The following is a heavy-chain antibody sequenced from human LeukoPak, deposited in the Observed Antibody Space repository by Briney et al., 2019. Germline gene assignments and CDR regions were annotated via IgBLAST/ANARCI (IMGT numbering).Heavy chain of an antibody. Sequence: GGSLRLSCAASGFTFSSYYMNWVRQAPGKGLEWVSSNSRTTNYTYYTDSVKGRFTISRDNAKNSLYLQMNSLTAEDTAVYDCTRVSYADGGYFDYWGQGTLVTVSS. CDR3: TRVSYADGGYFDY. CDR1: GFTFSSYY. D-gene: IGHD3-16*01. V-gene: IGHV3-21*01. J-gene: IGHJ4*02. CDR2: NSRTTNYT.